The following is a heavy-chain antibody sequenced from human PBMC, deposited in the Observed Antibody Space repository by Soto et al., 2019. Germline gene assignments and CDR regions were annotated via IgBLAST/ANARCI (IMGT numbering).Heavy chain of an antibody. J-gene: IGHJ6*02. V-gene: IGHV1-2*04. D-gene: IGHD4-17*01. CDR3: ARDKTTPDLNYYYYGMDV. CDR2: INPNSGGT. Sequence: ASVKVSCKASGYTFTGYYMHWVRQAPGQGLEWMGWINPNSGGTNYAQKFQGWVTMTRDTSISTAYMELSRLRSDDTAVYYCARDKTTPDLNYYYYGMDVWGQGTTVTVPS. CDR1: GYTFTGYY.